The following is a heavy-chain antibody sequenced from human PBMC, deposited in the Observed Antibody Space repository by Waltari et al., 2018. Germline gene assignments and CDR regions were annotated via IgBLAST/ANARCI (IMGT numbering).Heavy chain of an antibody. V-gene: IGHV4-39*01. CDR1: GGAIGSSSYY. J-gene: IGHJ3*02. Sequence: QLQLQESGPGLVKPSETLSLTCTVSGGAIGSSSYYWGWIRQPPGKGLAWLGSILYSGSTYDNPSLKSRVTISVDTSKNQFSLKLSYVTAADTAVYYCASHDYGDYGAFDIWGQGTMVTVSS. CDR2: ILYSGST. D-gene: IGHD4-17*01. CDR3: ASHDYGDYGAFDI.